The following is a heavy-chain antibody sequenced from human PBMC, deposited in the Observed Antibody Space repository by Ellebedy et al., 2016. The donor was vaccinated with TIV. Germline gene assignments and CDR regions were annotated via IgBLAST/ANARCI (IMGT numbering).Heavy chain of an antibody. D-gene: IGHD6-19*01. CDR1: GGSISSGSNY. J-gene: IGHJ5*02. CDR3: ARLLAVATT. V-gene: IGHV4-39*01. CDR2: IFYTGTT. Sequence: SETLSLXXNVSGGSISSGSNYWGWIRQPPGKGLEWIGSIFYTGTTYFSPSLKSRVTMLLDMSKNQFSLNLTSVTAADTAVYYCARLLAVATTWGQGTLVTVSS.